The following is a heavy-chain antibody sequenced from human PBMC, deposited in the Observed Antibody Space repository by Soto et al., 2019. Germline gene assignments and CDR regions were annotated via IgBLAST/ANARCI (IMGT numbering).Heavy chain of an antibody. Sequence: EGQLVQSGAEVKKPGESLKISCKGSGYSFTSYWIGWVRQMPGKGLEWMGIIYPGDSDTRYSLSFQGQVTISADKSISSADLHWSIRKASHTAMYYCAKLISVAGLIDYWCQGTLVTVSS. CDR3: AKLISVAGLIDY. D-gene: IGHD6-19*01. V-gene: IGHV5-51*01. CDR1: GYSFTSYW. J-gene: IGHJ4*02. CDR2: IYPGDSDT.